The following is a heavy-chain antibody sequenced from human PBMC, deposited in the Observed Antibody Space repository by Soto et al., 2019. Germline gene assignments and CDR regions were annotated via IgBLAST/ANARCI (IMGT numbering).Heavy chain of an antibody. CDR2: IIPIFGTA. CDR1: GGTFSSYA. V-gene: IGHV1-69*06. D-gene: IGHD7-27*01. CDR3: ARELTGTLTNSVFDY. J-gene: IGHJ4*01. Sequence: QVQLVQSGAEVKKPGSSVKVSCKASGGTFSSYAISWVRQAPVQGLEWMGGIIPIFGTANYAQKFQGRVTITADKSTSTAYMELSSLRSEDTDVYYCARELTGTLTNSVFDYWGHGTLVTVSS.